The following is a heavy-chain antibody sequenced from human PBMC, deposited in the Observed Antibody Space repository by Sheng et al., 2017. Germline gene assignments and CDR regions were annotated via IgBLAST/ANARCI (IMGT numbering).Heavy chain of an antibody. D-gene: IGHD6-19*01. J-gene: IGHJ4*02. V-gene: IGHV4-34*01. Sequence: QVQLQQWGAGLLKPSETLSLSCAVYGGSFSGYYWSWIRQPPGKGLEWIGEINHSGSTNYNPSLKSRVTISVDASKNQFSLKLSSVTAADTAVYYCASREDSSGWYRDYWGQGTLVTVSS. CDR2: INHSGST. CDR3: ASREDSSGWYRDY. CDR1: GGSFSGYY.